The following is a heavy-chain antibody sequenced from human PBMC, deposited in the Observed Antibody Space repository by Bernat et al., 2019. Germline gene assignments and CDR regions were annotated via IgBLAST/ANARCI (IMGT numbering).Heavy chain of an antibody. CDR1: GFTFSNYG. J-gene: IGHJ4*02. CDR3: AREGWSAMAAAGTGADY. CDR2: IWYDSSNS. D-gene: IGHD6-25*01. V-gene: IGHV3-33*01. Sequence: QVQLVESGGGVVQPGTSLRLSCVASGFTFSNYGMHWVRQAPGKRLEWVAVIWYDSSNSYYADSVRGRFTISKDNSKNTLFLQMNSLRTEDTGVYYCAREGWSAMAAAGTGADYWGQGTLVSVSS.